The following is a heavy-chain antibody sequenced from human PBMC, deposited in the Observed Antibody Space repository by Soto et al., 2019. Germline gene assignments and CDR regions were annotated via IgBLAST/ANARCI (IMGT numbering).Heavy chain of an antibody. Sequence: GGSLRLSCAASGFTFSSYGMHWVRQALGKGLEWVAVISYDGSNKYYADSVKGRFTISRDNSKNTLYLQMNSLRAEDTAVYYCANLELAVAGLDYWGQGTLVTVSS. CDR3: ANLELAVAGLDY. CDR1: GFTFSSYG. V-gene: IGHV3-30*18. D-gene: IGHD6-19*01. J-gene: IGHJ4*02. CDR2: ISYDGSNK.